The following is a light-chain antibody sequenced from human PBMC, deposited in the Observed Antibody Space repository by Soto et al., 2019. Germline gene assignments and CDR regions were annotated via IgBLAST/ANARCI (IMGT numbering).Light chain of an antibody. J-gene: IGKJ4*01. Sequence: DIQLTQSPSFLSASVGDRVTITCRASQGISSYLAWYQQKPGKAPKLLIYATFNLQRGVPSRFRGSGSGTEFTLTISSLQPEDFASYYCKQFRSYPLTFGGGTKVEIK. V-gene: IGKV1-9*01. CDR2: ATF. CDR3: KQFRSYPLT. CDR1: QGISSY.